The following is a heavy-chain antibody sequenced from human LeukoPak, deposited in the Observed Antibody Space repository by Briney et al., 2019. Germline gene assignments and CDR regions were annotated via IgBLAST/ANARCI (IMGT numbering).Heavy chain of an antibody. CDR1: GYTFTSYY. V-gene: IGHV1-18*04. CDR3: ARAGANTAELQFDP. D-gene: IGHD5-18*01. CDR2: ISAYNGNT. Sequence: ASVTVSCKASGYTFTSYYMHWVRQAPGQGREWMGWISAYNGNTNYAQKLQGRVTMTTDTSTSTAYMELRSLRSDDTAVYYCARAGANTAELQFDPWGQGTLVTVSS. J-gene: IGHJ5*02.